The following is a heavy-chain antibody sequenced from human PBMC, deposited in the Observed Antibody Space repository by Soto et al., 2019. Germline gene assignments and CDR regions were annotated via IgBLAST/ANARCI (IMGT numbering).Heavy chain of an antibody. V-gene: IGHV5-51*01. J-gene: IGHJ4*02. CDR2: IKPGTSDI. Sequence: GESLKISCEGAGYKLGSAWIGWVRRKPGKGLEWMGIIKPGTSDIRYSPSFRGQVTISADEAANTAFLQWSSLKTSDTAIYYCARQIIFVCDSWGQGTLVTVSS. CDR3: ARQIIFVCDS. CDR1: GYKLGSAW. D-gene: IGHD3-16*01.